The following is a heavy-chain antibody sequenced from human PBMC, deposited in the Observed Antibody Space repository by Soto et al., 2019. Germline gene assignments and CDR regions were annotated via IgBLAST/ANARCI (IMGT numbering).Heavy chain of an antibody. D-gene: IGHD5-12*01. CDR1: GFTFSRYA. V-gene: IGHV3-48*01. Sequence: EVQLVESGGGLVQPGGSLRLSCAASGFTFSRYAMNWVRQAPGKGLEWVSYIKHDSDTIYYPDSVKGRFTISRDNANNLLSLQMNSLRAEDTAVYYCARDRGYTGYDFAYWGQGTLVTVSS. J-gene: IGHJ4*02. CDR2: IKHDSDTI. CDR3: ARDRGYTGYDFAY.